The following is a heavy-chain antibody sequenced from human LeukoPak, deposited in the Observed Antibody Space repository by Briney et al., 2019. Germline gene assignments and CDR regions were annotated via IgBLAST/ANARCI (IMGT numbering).Heavy chain of an antibody. D-gene: IGHD3-22*01. CDR2: ISGSGGST. CDR3: AKDYTYYYDSSGPYYFDY. J-gene: IGHJ4*02. Sequence: GGSLRLSCAASGFTFSSYAMSWVCQAPGKGLEWVSAISGSGGSTYYADSVKGRFTISRDNSKNTLYLQMDSLRAEDTAVYYCAKDYTYYYDSSGPYYFDYWGQGTLVTVSS. V-gene: IGHV3-23*01. CDR1: GFTFSSYA.